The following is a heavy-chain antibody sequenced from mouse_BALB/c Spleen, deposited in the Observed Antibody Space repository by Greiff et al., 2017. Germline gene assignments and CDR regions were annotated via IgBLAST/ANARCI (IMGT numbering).Heavy chain of an antibody. V-gene: IGHV3-8*02. CDR1: GDSITSCY. D-gene: IGHD2-4*01. Sequence: EVKLVESGPSLVKPSQTLSLTCSVTGDSITSCYWNWIRKFPGNKLEYMGYISYSGSTYYNPSLKSRISITRDTSKNQYYLQLNSVTTEDTATYYCARCYDYDAGLDYWGQGTTLTVSS. J-gene: IGHJ2*01. CDR2: ISYSGST. CDR3: ARCYDYDAGLDY.